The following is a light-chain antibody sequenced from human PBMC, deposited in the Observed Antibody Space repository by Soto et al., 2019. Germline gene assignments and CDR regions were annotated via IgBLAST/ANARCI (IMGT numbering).Light chain of an antibody. CDR1: SSNIGAGYD. Sequence: QLVLTQPPSVSGAPGQRVTLSCTGSSSNIGAGYDVHWYQQLPGKAPKVLIYGNTNRPSGVPDRVSGSKSGTSASLAITGLQADDEANYYCQSYDSSLSGLVFGEGTKLTVL. CDR2: GNT. V-gene: IGLV1-40*01. CDR3: QSYDSSLSGLV. J-gene: IGLJ3*02.